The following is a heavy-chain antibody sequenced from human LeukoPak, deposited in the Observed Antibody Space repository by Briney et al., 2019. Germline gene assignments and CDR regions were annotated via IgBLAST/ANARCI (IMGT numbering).Heavy chain of an antibody. J-gene: IGHJ2*01. V-gene: IGHV3-23*01. CDR1: GFTFSIYA. CDR2: IGGSGQNT. D-gene: IGHD4-17*01. Sequence: GSLRLSCAASGFTFSIYAMSWVRQAPGKGLEWVSAIGGSGQNTNYADSVKGRFTISRDNSGNTLYLDMNILRAEDTAVYYCAKTVTTQAYYWYFDLWGRGTLVTVSS. CDR3: AKTVTTQAYYWYFDL.